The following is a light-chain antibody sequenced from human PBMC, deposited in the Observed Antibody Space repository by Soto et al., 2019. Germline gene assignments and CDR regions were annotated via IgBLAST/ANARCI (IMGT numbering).Light chain of an antibody. CDR1: QSISSW. Sequence: DIQMTQSPSTLSASVGDRVTITCRASQSISSWLAWYQQKPGKAPKLLIYDASSLESGVPSRFSGSGSGTDFTLTSSILHPDDVATYYCQHNNRYPCFFGPGTKVDIK. CDR2: DAS. CDR3: QHNNRYPCF. V-gene: IGKV1-5*01. J-gene: IGKJ3*01.